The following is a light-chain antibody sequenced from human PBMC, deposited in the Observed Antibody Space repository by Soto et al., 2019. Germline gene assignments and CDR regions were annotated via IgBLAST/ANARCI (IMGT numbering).Light chain of an antibody. Sequence: DIQMTQSPSSLSASVGDRVTITCRASQSIRKYLNWYQQKPGKAPKLLIYATSSLQSGVPSRFSGSGSGTDFTLTISSLQLEDFATYYCHQSYSTPTFGGGTKLEIK. CDR2: ATS. CDR3: HQSYSTPT. J-gene: IGKJ4*01. V-gene: IGKV1-39*01. CDR1: QSIRKY.